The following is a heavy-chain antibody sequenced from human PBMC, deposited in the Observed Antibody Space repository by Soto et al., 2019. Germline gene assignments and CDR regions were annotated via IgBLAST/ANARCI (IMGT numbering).Heavy chain of an antibody. D-gene: IGHD6-19*01. J-gene: IGHJ4*02. CDR2: IYWDDDK. CDR1: GFSLSTSGVG. V-gene: IGHV2-5*02. Sequence: QITLKESGPTLVKPTQTLTLTCTFSGFSLSTSGVGVGWIRQPPGKALEWLALIYWDDDKRYSPSLKSRLTITKDTSKNQVVLTMTNMDPVDTATYYCAQGRYSSGWYFKSTYFDYWGQGTLVTVSS. CDR3: AQGRYSSGWYFKSTYFDY.